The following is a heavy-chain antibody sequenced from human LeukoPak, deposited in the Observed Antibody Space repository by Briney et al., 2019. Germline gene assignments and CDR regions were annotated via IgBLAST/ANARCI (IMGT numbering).Heavy chain of an antibody. J-gene: IGHJ4*02. D-gene: IGHD6-6*01. CDR3: ARGGAARPDY. V-gene: IGHV3-21*06. CDR2: ISSSSSYI. CDR1: GFTFSSYS. Sequence: PGGSLRLSCAASGFTFSSYSMNWVRQAPGKGLEWVSSISSSSSYIYYADSVQGRFTISRDNAQNSLFLQMNSLRGDDTAVYYCARGGAARPDYWGQGTLVTVSS.